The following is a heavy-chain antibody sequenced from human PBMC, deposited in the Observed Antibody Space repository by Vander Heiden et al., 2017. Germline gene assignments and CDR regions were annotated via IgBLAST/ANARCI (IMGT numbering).Heavy chain of an antibody. CDR3: ATSCHTRVRGANTGSFDY. Sequence: QVQLVQSGAEVKKPGASVKVSCKASGYTFTSYGISWVRQAPGQGLEWMGWISAYNGNTNYAQKLQGRVTMTTDTSTSTAYMELRSLRSDDTAVYYCATSCHTRVRGANTGSFDYWGQGTLVTVSS. CDR2: ISAYNGNT. CDR1: GYTFTSYG. D-gene: IGHD3-10*01. J-gene: IGHJ4*02. V-gene: IGHV1-18*01.